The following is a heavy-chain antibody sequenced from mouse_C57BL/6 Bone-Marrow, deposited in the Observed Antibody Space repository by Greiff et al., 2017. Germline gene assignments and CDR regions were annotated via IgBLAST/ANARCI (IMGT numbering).Heavy chain of an antibody. CDR2: IDPENGDT. D-gene: IGHD1-1*01. CDR1: GFNIKDDY. J-gene: IGHJ1*03. Sequence: EVKLVESGAELVRPGASVKLSCTASGFNIKDDYMHWVKQRPEQGLEWIGWIDPENGDTEYASKFQGKATITADTSSNTAYLQLSSLTSEDTAVYYCTTYYGSSYWYFDVWGTGTTVTVSS. V-gene: IGHV14-4*01. CDR3: TTYYGSSYWYFDV.